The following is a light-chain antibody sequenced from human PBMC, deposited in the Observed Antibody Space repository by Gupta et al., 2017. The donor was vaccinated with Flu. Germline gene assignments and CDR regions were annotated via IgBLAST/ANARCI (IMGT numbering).Light chain of an antibody. CDR2: GAS. Sequence: EIVFTQSPGTLSLSRGDRATLSCRASQSVSSNSLAWYQQKPGQAPRLLNYGASSRATGIPDRFSGSGSGTDFTLTISRLEPEDFAVYYCQQYDNSFTFGPGTKVDIK. CDR3: QQYDNSFT. CDR1: QSVSSNS. V-gene: IGKV3-20*01. J-gene: IGKJ3*01.